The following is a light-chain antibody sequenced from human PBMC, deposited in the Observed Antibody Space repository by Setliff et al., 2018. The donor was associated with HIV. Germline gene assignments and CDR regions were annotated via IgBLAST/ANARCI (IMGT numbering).Light chain of an antibody. CDR1: SSDIGGYNY. V-gene: IGLV2-14*03. J-gene: IGLJ1*01. Sequence: QSVLTQPASVIGSPGQSITISCNRTSSDIGGYNYVSWYQQHPDTVPKLIIYDATNRPSGISDRFSGSKSADAASLTISGLQTEDEADYYCTSYTVNNTPVFGTGTKVTVL. CDR2: DAT. CDR3: TSYTVNNTPV.